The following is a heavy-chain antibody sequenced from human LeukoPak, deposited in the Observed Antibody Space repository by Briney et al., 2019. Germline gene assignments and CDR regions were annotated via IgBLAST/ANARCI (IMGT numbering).Heavy chain of an antibody. V-gene: IGHV4-61*02. Sequence: TLSLTCTVSGGSISSGSYYWSWIRQPAGKGLEWIGRIYTSGSTNYNPSLKSRVTISADTSKNQFSLKLSSVTAADTAVYYCARALKYYDFWSGYSRGDAFDIWGQGTMVTVSS. CDR2: IYTSGST. J-gene: IGHJ3*02. CDR3: ARALKYYDFWSGYSRGDAFDI. CDR1: GGSISSGSYY. D-gene: IGHD3-3*01.